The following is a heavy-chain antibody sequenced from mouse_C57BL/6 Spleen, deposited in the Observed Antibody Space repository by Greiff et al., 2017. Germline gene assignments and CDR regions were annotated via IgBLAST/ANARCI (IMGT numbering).Heavy chain of an antibody. CDR3: ARRGSLLSYWYFDV. V-gene: IGHV1-64*01. D-gene: IGHD3-2*02. CDR1: GYTFTSYW. J-gene: IGHJ1*03. CDR2: IHPNSGST. Sequence: QVQLKQPGAELVKPGASVKLSCKASGYTFTSYWMHWVKQRPGQGLEWIGMIHPNSGSTNYNEKFKSKATLTVDKSSSTAYMQLSSLTSEDSAVYYCARRGSLLSYWYFDVWGTGTTVTVSS.